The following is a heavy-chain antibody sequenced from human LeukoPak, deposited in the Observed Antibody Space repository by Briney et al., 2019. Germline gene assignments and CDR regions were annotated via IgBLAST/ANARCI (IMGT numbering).Heavy chain of an antibody. CDR3: ARQPTYYYDSSGYSGNMGFDY. CDR2: MNPNSGNT. D-gene: IGHD3-22*01. CDR1: GYTFTSYD. Sequence: GASVKVSCKASGYTFTSYDINWVRQATGQGLEWMGWMNPNSGNTGYAQKFQGRVTITRNTSISTAYMELSSLRSEDTAVYYCARQPTYYYDSSGYSGNMGFDYWGQGTLVTVSS. V-gene: IGHV1-8*01. J-gene: IGHJ4*02.